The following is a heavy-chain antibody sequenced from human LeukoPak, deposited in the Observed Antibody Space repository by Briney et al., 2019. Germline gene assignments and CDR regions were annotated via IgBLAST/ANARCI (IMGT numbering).Heavy chain of an antibody. D-gene: IGHD6-19*01. V-gene: IGHV4-38-2*01. CDR2: IYHSGST. CDR1: TYSISSGYY. Sequence: KPSETLSLTCAVSTYSISSGYYWGWIRQPPGKGLEWIGSIYHSGSTYYNPSLKSRVTLSVDTSKNQFSLKLSSVTAADTAVYYCARVYSTGWRFFDYWGQGTLVTVSS. J-gene: IGHJ4*02. CDR3: ARVYSTGWRFFDY.